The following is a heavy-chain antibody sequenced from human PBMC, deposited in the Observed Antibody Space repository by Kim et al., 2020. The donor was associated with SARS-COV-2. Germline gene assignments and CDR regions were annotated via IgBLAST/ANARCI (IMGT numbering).Heavy chain of an antibody. CDR2: IYPGDSDT. Sequence: GESLKISCKGSGYSFTSYWIDWVRQMPGKGLEWMGIIYPGDSDTRYSPSFQGQVTISADKSISTAYLQWSSLKASDTAMYYCARLAAAGHYYYYGMDVWGQGTTVTVSS. CDR3: ARLAAAGHYYYYGMDV. J-gene: IGHJ6*02. D-gene: IGHD6-13*01. V-gene: IGHV5-51*01. CDR1: GYSFTSYW.